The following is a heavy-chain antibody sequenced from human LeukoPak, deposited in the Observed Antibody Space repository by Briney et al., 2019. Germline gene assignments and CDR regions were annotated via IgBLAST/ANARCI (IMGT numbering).Heavy chain of an antibody. V-gene: IGHV3-49*04. CDR1: GFTFGDYA. CDR2: IRCKAYGGTI. Sequence: PGGSLRLSCTASGFTFGDYAMSWVRQAPGKGLEWVGFIRCKAYGGTIEYAASVKGRFTISRVDSKSIAYLQMNSLKTEDTAVYYCLNSLTGDFDYWGQGTLVTVSS. CDR3: LNSLTGDFDY. J-gene: IGHJ4*02. D-gene: IGHD7-27*01.